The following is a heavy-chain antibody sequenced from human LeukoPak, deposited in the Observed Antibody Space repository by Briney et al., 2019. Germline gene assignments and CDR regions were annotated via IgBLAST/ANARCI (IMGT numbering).Heavy chain of an antibody. J-gene: IGHJ5*02. V-gene: IGHV1-46*01. CDR1: GYTFTSYY. CDR2: INPSGGSA. Sequence: ASVKVSCKASGYTFTSYYLHWVRQAPGQGLEWIGIINPSGGSASYAQKFQGRVTMTRDTSTSTVYLELSSLRSRDTAVYYCARATQSWFDPWGQGTLVTVSS. CDR3: ARATQSWFDP.